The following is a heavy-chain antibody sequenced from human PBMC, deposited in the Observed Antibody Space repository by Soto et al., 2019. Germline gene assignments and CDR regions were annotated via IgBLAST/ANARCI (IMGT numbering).Heavy chain of an antibody. CDR2: ISSSSSTI. CDR1: GFTFSSYS. V-gene: IGHV3-48*01. J-gene: IGHJ5*02. CDR3: AREEGLLNWFDP. Sequence: EVQLVEAGGGLVQPGGSLRLSRAASGFTFSSYSMNWVRQAPGKGLEWVAYISSSSSTIYYADSVKGRFTISRDNAKKSLYLKMNSLRAEDTAVYYCAREEGLLNWFDPWGQGTLVTVSS. D-gene: IGHD1-26*01.